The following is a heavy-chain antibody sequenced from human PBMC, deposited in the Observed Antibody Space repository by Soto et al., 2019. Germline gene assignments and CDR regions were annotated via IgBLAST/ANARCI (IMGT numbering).Heavy chain of an antibody. J-gene: IGHJ6*02. CDR2: ITYDGSSK. Sequence: QVHLVESGGGVVQPGRSLRLSCAASGLSFGDDAMHWVRQAPGKGLEWVGVITYDGSSKYYADSVRGRFTISRDNSKSTLYLQMDSLMTKDTAVYYCARDVGTQMDFWSTSGMDVWGQGTTVTVSS. CDR3: ARDVGTQMDFWSTSGMDV. V-gene: IGHV3-30-3*01. CDR1: GLSFGDDA. D-gene: IGHD3-3*01.